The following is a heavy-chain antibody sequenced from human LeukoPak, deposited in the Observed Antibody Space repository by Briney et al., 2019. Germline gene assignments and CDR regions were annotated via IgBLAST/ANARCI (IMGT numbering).Heavy chain of an antibody. CDR2: IYYSGST. J-gene: IGHJ4*02. CDR3: ASGRRYDFWSGYYADPDYYFDY. Sequence: TLSLTCTVSGGSISSYYWSWIRQPPGKGLEWIGYIYYSGSTNYNPSLKSRVTISVDTSKNQFSLKLGSVTAADTAVYYCASGRRYDFWSGYYADPDYYFDYWGQGTLVTVSS. V-gene: IGHV4-59*01. D-gene: IGHD3-3*01. CDR1: GGSISSYY.